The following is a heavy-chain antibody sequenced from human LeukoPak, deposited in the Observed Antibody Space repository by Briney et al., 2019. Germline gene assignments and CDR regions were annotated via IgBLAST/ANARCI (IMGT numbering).Heavy chain of an antibody. Sequence: SETLSLTCAVYGGSFSVYYWSWIRQPPGKGLEWVGQINHRGSTNYNPSLKSRVTIPAKTSKHQFSLRLSSVTAADTAVYCCARGLKWDYVETRLWNYWGQGTLVTVSS. J-gene: IGHJ4*02. CDR3: ARGLKWDYVETRLWNY. D-gene: IGHD4-17*01. V-gene: IGHV4-34*01. CDR1: GGSFSVYY. CDR2: INHRGST.